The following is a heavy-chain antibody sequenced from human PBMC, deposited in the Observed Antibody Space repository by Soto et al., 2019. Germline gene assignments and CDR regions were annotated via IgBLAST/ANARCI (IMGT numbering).Heavy chain of an antibody. CDR3: ARVRDYIWGSYRTRFDY. D-gene: IGHD3-16*02. CDR2: INHSGST. CDR1: GGSFSGYY. J-gene: IGHJ4*02. V-gene: IGHV4-34*01. Sequence: SETLSLTCAVYGGSFSGYYWSWIRQPPGKGLEWIGEINHSGSTNYNPSLKSRVTISVDTSKNQFSLKLSSVTAADTAVYYCARVRDYIWGSYRTRFDYWGQGTLVTVSS.